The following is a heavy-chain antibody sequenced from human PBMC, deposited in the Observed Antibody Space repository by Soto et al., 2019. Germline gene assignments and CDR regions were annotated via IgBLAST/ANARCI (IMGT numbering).Heavy chain of an antibody. CDR2: IKQDENGE. D-gene: IGHD6-13*01. J-gene: IGHJ4*02. CDR3: ATHGGPAAAGLVLDF. CDR1: GFTFSSRW. Sequence: EVQLVESGGGLVQPGGSLRLSCEASGFTFSSRWMTWVRQGPGKGLEWVANIKQDENGEDYVDSVKGRFTIFRDNAKNSVYLQMNSLRAEDTAMYYCATHGGPAAAGLVLDFWGQGTSVTVSS. V-gene: IGHV3-7*02.